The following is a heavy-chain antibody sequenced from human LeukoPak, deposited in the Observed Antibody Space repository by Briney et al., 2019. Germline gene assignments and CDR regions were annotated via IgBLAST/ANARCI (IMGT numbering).Heavy chain of an antibody. CDR1: GFTFSSYS. V-gene: IGHV3-21*01. Sequence: PGGSLRLSCAASGFTFSSYSMNWVRQAPGKGLEWVSSISSSSSYIYYADSVKGRFTISRDNAKNSLYLQMNSLRAEDTAVYYCARGSRSTVTTGNYYYYYYMDVWGKGTTVTVSS. J-gene: IGHJ6*03. D-gene: IGHD4-17*01. CDR2: ISSSSSYI. CDR3: ARGSRSTVTTGNYYYYYYMDV.